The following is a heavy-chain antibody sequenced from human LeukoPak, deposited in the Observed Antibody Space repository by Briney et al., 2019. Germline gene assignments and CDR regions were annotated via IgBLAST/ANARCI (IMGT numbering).Heavy chain of an antibody. CDR2: IYTSGYT. J-gene: IGHJ4*02. V-gene: IGHV4-4*07. CDR1: GDSISSNY. Sequence: SENLSLTCTVSGDSISSNYWSWIRQPAGKGLEWIGRIYTSGYTNYNPSLKSRVAMSLDTSKNQFSLRLSSVTAADTAVYYCARGYYYGAGSPRFDYWGQGTLVTVSS. CDR3: ARGYYYGAGSPRFDY. D-gene: IGHD3-10*01.